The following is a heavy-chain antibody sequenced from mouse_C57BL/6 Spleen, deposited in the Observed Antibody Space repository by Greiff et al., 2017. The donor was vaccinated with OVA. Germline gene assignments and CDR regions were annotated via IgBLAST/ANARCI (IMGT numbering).Heavy chain of an antibody. CDR1: GYTFTSYW. D-gene: IGHD2-5*01. CDR2: IHPNSGST. CDR3: ARRGYSNEDFDY. V-gene: IGHV1-64*01. J-gene: IGHJ2*01. Sequence: QVQLQQPGAALVKPGASVKLSCKASGYTFTSYWMHWVKQRPGQGLEWIGMIHPNSGSTNYNEKFKSKATLTVDKSSSTAYMQLSSLTSEDSAVYYCARRGYSNEDFDYWGQGTTLTVSS.